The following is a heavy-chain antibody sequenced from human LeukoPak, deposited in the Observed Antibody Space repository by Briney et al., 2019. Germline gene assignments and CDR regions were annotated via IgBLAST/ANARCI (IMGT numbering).Heavy chain of an antibody. CDR2: ISWDGGST. Sequence: GGSLRLSCAASGFTFDDYAMHWVRQAPGKGLEWVSVISWDGGSTYYADSVKGRFTISRDNSKNSLYLQMNSLRAEDTAVYYCAKDSDSSGWFDGFFDYWGQGTLVTVSS. V-gene: IGHV3-43D*03. J-gene: IGHJ4*02. CDR1: GFTFDDYA. CDR3: AKDSDSSGWFDGFFDY. D-gene: IGHD6-19*01.